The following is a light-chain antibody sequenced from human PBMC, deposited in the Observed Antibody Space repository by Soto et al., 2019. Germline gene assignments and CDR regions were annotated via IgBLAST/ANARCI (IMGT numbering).Light chain of an antibody. CDR3: SSSTTSSTIAYV. V-gene: IGLV2-14*01. J-gene: IGLJ1*01. CDR2: EVS. CDR1: SSNVDGDNF. Sequence: QSVLTQPASVSGAPGQSITISCTGTSSNVDGDNFLSWYQHHPGKAPKLMIYEVSNRPSGVANRFSGSKSGNTASLTISGLLAEDDADDYCSSSTTSSTIAYVFGHGTKVTVL.